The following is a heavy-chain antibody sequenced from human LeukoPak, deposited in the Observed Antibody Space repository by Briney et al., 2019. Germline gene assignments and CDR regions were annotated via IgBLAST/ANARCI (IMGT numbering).Heavy chain of an antibody. CDR3: VISNSAWHGLGY. J-gene: IGHJ4*02. CDR2: INHSGST. D-gene: IGHD6-19*01. CDR1: GGSFSGYY. Sequence: SETLSLTCAVYGGSFSGYYWSWIRQPPGKGLEWIGEINHSGSTNYNPSLKSRVTISQDTSKNQFSLKVKSVTEADTAVYYCVISNSAWHGLGYWGQGTQVTVSS. V-gene: IGHV4-34*01.